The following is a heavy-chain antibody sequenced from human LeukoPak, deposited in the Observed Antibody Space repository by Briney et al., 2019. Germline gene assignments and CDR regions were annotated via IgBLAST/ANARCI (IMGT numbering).Heavy chain of an antibody. J-gene: IGHJ3*02. D-gene: IGHD2-8*01. V-gene: IGHV4-59*08. Sequence: SETLSLTCTVSGGSLSSNYWSWIRQPPGKGLEWIGYIYYSGSTNYNPSLKSRVNISIDTSKNQFSLELSSVTAADRAVYYCARRELMTLDAFDIWGQGTMVTVSS. CDR1: GGSLSSNY. CDR2: IYYSGST. CDR3: ARRELMTLDAFDI.